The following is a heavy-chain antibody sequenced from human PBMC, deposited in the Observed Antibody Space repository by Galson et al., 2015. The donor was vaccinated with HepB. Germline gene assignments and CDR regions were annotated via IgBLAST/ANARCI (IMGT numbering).Heavy chain of an antibody. V-gene: IGHV3-53*01. CDR3: ARGSSAELDY. J-gene: IGHJ4*02. D-gene: IGHD6-13*01. CDR1: GFTVSSNY. Sequence: SLRLSCAASGFTVSSNYMTWVRQAPGKGLEWVSVIYTGGSTYYADSVKGRFTISRDNSKNTLYLQMNSLRAEDTAVYYCARGSSAELDYWGQGTLVAVSS. CDR2: IYTGGST.